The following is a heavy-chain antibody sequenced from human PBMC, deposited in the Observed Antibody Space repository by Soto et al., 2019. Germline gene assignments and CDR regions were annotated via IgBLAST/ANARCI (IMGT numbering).Heavy chain of an antibody. D-gene: IGHD1-7*01. Sequence: EVQLLESGGGLVQPGGSLRLSCAASGFTFSSYGMTWVRQAPGKGLEWVSFSSATGAGTYYADSVKGRFTISRDNSKNTLYLQMTTLRAGDTAVYYCAKDRRAGGNYGFYSDFWGQGALVSVPS. CDR3: AKDRRAGGNYGFYSDF. V-gene: IGHV3-23*01. J-gene: IGHJ4*02. CDR2: SSATGAGT. CDR1: GFTFSSYG.